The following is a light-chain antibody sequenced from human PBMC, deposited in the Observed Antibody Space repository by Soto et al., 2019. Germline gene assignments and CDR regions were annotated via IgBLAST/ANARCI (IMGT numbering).Light chain of an antibody. Sequence: QAVVTQPPSASGTPGLRVTISCSGSSSSIGSNYVYWYQQLPGTAPKLLIYRNNQRPSGVPDRFSGSQSGTSASLAISGLRSEDEADYYCAAWDDSLSGLVFGGGTKVTVL. CDR3: AAWDDSLSGLV. J-gene: IGLJ2*01. V-gene: IGLV1-47*01. CDR2: RNN. CDR1: SSSIGSNY.